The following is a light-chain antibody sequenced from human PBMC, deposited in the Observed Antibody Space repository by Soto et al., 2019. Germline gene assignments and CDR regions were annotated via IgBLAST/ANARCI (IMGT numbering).Light chain of an antibody. CDR3: QKYHNWPQIN. J-gene: IGKJ5*01. V-gene: IGKV3-15*01. CDR1: QSVSSN. CDR2: GAS. Sequence: EIASTQFSATLTQSPGEIHTLSCRASQSVSSNLAWYQQQPGQAHRLIIYGASNRATGIPDRFSGSGSGTEFTLTIRSLQSEDFAVYYCQKYHNWPQINVGQGKQLAI.